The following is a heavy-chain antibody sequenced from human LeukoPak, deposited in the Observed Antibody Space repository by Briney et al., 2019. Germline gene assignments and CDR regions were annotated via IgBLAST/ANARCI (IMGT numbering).Heavy chain of an antibody. J-gene: IGHJ4*02. V-gene: IGHV1-46*01. Sequence: ASVKVSCKASGYTFTSYYMHWVRQAPGQGLEWMGIINPSGGSTSYAQKFQRRVTMTRDTSTSTVYMELSSLTSEDTAVFYCARGGTYYYDSSGLIYFDYWGQGTLVTVSS. CDR3: ARGGTYYYDSSGLIYFDY. CDR1: GYTFTSYY. D-gene: IGHD3-22*01. CDR2: INPSGGST.